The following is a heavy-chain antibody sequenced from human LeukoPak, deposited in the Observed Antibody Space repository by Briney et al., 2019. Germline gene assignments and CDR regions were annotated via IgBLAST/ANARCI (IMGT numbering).Heavy chain of an antibody. J-gene: IGHJ4*02. CDR3: AREAFTTRCYDS. CDR1: GYTFTSYG. Sequence: ASVKVSCKAYGYTFTSYGISWVRQAPGQGLEWMGWISGYNGNTDYAQKLQGRVTMTTDTSTSTVYMELRSLRSDDTAVYYCAREAFTTRCYDSWGQGTLVTVSS. V-gene: IGHV1-18*01. D-gene: IGHD4/OR15-4a*01. CDR2: ISGYNGNT.